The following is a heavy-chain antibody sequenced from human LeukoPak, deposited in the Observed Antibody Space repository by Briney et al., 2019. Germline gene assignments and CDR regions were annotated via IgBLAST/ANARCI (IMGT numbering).Heavy chain of an antibody. CDR2: T. V-gene: IGHV4-4*09. J-gene: IGHJ4*02. Sequence: PSETLSLTCTVSGGSISSYYWSWIRQPPGKGLEWIGITYYNPSLKSRVTISVDTSNNQFSLKLSSVTAADTAVYYCASLNGSGYYFDYWGQGTLVTVSS. CDR1: GGSISSYY. D-gene: IGHD3-3*01. CDR3: ASLNGSGYYFDY.